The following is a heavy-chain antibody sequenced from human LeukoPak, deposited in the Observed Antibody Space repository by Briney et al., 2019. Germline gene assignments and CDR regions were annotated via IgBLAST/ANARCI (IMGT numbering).Heavy chain of an antibody. CDR3: ARVGARGSSYYFDY. CDR1: GFTFSSYS. J-gene: IGHJ4*02. V-gene: IGHV3-21*01. Sequence: GGSLRLSCAASGFTFSSYSMNWVRQAPGKGLEWVSSISSSSSYIYYADSVKGRFTISRDNAKNSLYLQMNSLRAEDTAVYYCARVGARGSSYYFDYWGQGTLVTVSS. D-gene: IGHD3-16*01. CDR2: ISSSSSYI.